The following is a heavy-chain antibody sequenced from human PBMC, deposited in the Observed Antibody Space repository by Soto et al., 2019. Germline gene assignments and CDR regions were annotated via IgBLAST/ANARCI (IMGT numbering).Heavy chain of an antibody. V-gene: IGHV1-18*01. J-gene: IGHJ4*02. Sequence: QVQLVQSGAEVKKPGASVKVSCKASAYTFTSYGISWVRQAPGQGLEWMGWISAYNGNTNYEQTLQGRVTMATDTSTSTAYMELRSLRSDDTAVYYCARISDGYFSPSIDDWGQGTLVTVSA. D-gene: IGHD6-25*01. CDR3: ARISDGYFSPSIDD. CDR2: ISAYNGNT. CDR1: AYTFTSYG.